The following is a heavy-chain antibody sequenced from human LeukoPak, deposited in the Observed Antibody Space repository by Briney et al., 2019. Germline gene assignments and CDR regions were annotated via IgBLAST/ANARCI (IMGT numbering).Heavy chain of an antibody. D-gene: IGHD6-6*01. J-gene: IGHJ4*02. CDR3: ASYSSSSIADY. Sequence: PGGPLRLSCAASGFTFSNYGMHWVRQAPGRGLEWVAVIWYDGSNKYYADSVKGRFTISRDNSKNTLYLQMNSLRAEDTAVYYCASYSSSSIADYWGQGTLVTVFS. CDR1: GFTFSNYG. CDR2: IWYDGSNK. V-gene: IGHV3-33*01.